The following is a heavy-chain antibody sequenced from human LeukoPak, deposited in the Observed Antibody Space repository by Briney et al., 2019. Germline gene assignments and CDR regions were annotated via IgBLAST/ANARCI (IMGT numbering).Heavy chain of an antibody. J-gene: IGHJ4*02. Sequence: GGSLRLSCSASGFTFGDHAMSWVRQAPGKGLEWVGFIRSIGYGGTTEYAASVEGRFSLSRDDSKSFVYLQMSSLKAEDTAVYYCTRVRSGNDLDYWGQGTLVTVSS. CDR1: GFTFGDHA. CDR2: IRSIGYGGTT. D-gene: IGHD3-10*01. V-gene: IGHV3-49*04. CDR3: TRVRSGNDLDY.